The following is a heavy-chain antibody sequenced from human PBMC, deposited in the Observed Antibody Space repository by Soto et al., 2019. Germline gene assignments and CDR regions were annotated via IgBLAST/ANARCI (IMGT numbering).Heavy chain of an antibody. CDR2: ISGSGGST. J-gene: IGHJ4*02. V-gene: IGHV3-23*01. D-gene: IGHD6-19*01. CDR3: AKDRPRIAVAGTVDY. Sequence: GGSLRLSCSASGFPFSGYTMNWVRLPPGRGLEWVSAISGSGGSTYYADSVKGRFTISRDNSKNTLYLQMNSLRAEDTAVYYCAKDRPRIAVAGTVDYWGQGTLVTVSS. CDR1: GFPFSGYT.